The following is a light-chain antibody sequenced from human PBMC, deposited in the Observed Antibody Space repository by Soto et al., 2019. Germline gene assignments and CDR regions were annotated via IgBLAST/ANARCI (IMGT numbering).Light chain of an antibody. CDR2: DAS. CDR3: QQYNSYSIT. V-gene: IGKV1-5*01. CDR1: QSISSW. Sequence: DIQMTQSPSALAASVGDRVTSTCRASQSISSWLAWYQQKPGKAPKLLIYDASSLESGVPSRFSGSGSGTEFTLTISSLQPDDFATYYCQQYNSYSITFGQGTRLEIK. J-gene: IGKJ5*01.